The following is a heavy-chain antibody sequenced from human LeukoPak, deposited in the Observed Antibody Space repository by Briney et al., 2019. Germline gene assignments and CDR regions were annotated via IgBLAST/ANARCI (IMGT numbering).Heavy chain of an antibody. J-gene: IGHJ6*03. CDR2: IHDDGSVK. Sequence: GGSLRLSCEAFEFTFSNYWMSWVRQAPGKGLEWVANIHDDGSVKNYADSVKGRFTISRDNSKNTLYLQMNSLRAEDTAVYYCARGGFGGNPYYYYMDVWGKGTTVTVSS. CDR3: ARGGFGGNPYYYYMDV. CDR1: EFTFSNYW. D-gene: IGHD4-23*01. V-gene: IGHV3-7*01.